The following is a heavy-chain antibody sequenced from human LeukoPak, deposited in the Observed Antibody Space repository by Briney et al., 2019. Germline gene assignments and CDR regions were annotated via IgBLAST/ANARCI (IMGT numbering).Heavy chain of an antibody. CDR1: GFTFSSSW. CDR2: INSDGSST. D-gene: IGHD3-3*01. J-gene: IGHJ4*02. CDR3: AREGRGGYYGFDY. Sequence: PGGSLRLSCAASGFTFSSSWMHWVRQAPGKGLVWVPRINSDGSSTNYADSVKGRFTISRDNAKNTLYLQMNSLRAEDTAVYYCAREGRGGYYGFDYWGQGTLVTVSS. V-gene: IGHV3-74*01.